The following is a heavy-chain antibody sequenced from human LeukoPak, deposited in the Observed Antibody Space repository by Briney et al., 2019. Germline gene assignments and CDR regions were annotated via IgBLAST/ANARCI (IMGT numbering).Heavy chain of an antibody. V-gene: IGHV1-24*01. CDR3: VTVVAAAGIFDY. Sequence: ASVKVSCKVSGYTLTELSMHWVRQAPGKGLEWMGGFDPEDGETIYAQKFQGRVTMTEDTSTDTAYMKLSSLRSEDTAVYYCVTVVAAAGIFDYWGQGTLVTVSS. CDR1: GYTLTELS. D-gene: IGHD6-13*01. J-gene: IGHJ4*02. CDR2: FDPEDGET.